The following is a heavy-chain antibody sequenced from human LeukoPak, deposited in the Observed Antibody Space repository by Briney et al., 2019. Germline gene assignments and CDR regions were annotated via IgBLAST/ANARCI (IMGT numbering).Heavy chain of an antibody. CDR2: IKSKTDGGTT. D-gene: IGHD3-10*01. CDR1: GFTFTNAC. V-gene: IGHV3-15*01. J-gene: IGHJ4*02. Sequence: GGSPRLSCAASGFTFTNACMNWVRQAPGKGLEWVGHIKSKTDGGTTTYAAPVKGRFTISRDDSKDTLYLQMNNLKTEDTAVYYCTTAYYYGSGSPDHWGQGTLVTVSS. CDR3: TTAYYYGSGSPDH.